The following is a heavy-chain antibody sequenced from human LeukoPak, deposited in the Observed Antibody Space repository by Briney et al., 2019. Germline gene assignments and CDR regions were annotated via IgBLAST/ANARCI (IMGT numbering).Heavy chain of an antibody. Sequence: SETLSLTCTVSGGSIISYYWSWIRQPPGKELEWIGYVYYRGTTNYNPSLKSRVTISVDTSKNQFSLNLTSVTAADTAVYYCARDRMNYDILTGYYSGYLDFWGPGTLVTVS. CDR2: VYYRGTT. D-gene: IGHD3-9*01. V-gene: IGHV4-59*01. CDR1: GGSIISYY. J-gene: IGHJ4*02. CDR3: ARDRMNYDILTGYYSGYLDF.